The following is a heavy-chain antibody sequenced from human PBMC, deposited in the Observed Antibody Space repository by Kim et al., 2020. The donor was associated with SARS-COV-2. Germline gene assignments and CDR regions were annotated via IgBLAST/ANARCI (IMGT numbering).Heavy chain of an antibody. CDR1: GFTFSNAW. D-gene: IGHD6-19*01. Sequence: GGSLRLSCAASGFTFSNAWMSWVRQAPGKGLEWVGRIKSKTDGGTTDYAAPVKGRFTISRDDSKNTLYLQMNSLKTEDTAVYYCTTDSSGWYAPGLGYWGQGTLVTVSS. CDR3: TTDSSGWYAPGLGY. V-gene: IGHV3-15*01. J-gene: IGHJ4*02. CDR2: IKSKTDGGTT.